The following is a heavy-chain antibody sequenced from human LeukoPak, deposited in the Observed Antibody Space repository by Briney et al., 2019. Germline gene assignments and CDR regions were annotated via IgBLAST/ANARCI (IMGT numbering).Heavy chain of an antibody. CDR2: ISGSGGGT. D-gene: IGHD3-3*01. CDR1: GFTFSSYA. CDR3: AKDAYYDFWSGYSTRTYYFDY. J-gene: IGHJ4*02. V-gene: IGHV3-23*01. Sequence: GGSLRLSCAASGFTFSSYAMSWVRQAPGKGLEWVSAISGSGGGTYYADGVKGRFTISRDNPKNTLFLQMNSLRAEDTAVYYCAKDAYYDFWSGYSTRTYYFDYWGQGTLVTVSS.